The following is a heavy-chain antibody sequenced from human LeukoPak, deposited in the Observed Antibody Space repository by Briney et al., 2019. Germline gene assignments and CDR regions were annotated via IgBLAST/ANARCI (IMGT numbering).Heavy chain of an antibody. J-gene: IGHJ4*02. CDR1: GGSIRSRTYY. V-gene: IGHV4-39*01. D-gene: IGHD5-24*01. CDR3: ASLRGDGYNFSFDY. Sequence: SETLSLTCTVSGGSIRSRTYYWGWIRQPPGKGLEWIGSIYYSGSTYYNPSLKSRVTISVDTSKNQFSLKLSSVTAADTAVYYCASLRGDGYNFSFDYWGQGTLVTVSS. CDR2: IYYSGST.